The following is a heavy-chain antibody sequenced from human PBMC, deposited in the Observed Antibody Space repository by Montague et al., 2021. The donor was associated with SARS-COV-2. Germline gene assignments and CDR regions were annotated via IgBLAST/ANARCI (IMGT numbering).Heavy chain of an antibody. CDR1: GFTFNNYA. V-gene: IGHV3-23*03. D-gene: IGHD6-19*01. Sequence: SRRLSFSASGFTFNNYAMNWVRQAPGKGLEWVSVIASGGRSTFCADSVKGRFTISRDNSKDTLYLQMYSLRPEDTAIYYCAKDPVPVAGRYFDYWGQGTLVTVSS. J-gene: IGHJ4*02. CDR3: AKDPVPVAGRYFDY. CDR2: IASGGRST.